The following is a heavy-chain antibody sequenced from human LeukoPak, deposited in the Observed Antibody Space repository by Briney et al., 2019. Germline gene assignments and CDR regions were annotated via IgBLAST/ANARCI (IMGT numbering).Heavy chain of an antibody. CDR2: ISGYNGNT. V-gene: IGHV1-18*01. Sequence: SVKVSFKASGYTFTTYGISWVRQAPGQGLEWMGWISGYNGNTNYAEKLQGRVTMTTDTSTSTVYMELRSLRSDDTAVYYCARDSLYYGSGSYLGFDPWGQGTLVTVSS. D-gene: IGHD3-10*01. CDR3: ARDSLYYGSGSYLGFDP. J-gene: IGHJ5*02. CDR1: GYTFTTYG.